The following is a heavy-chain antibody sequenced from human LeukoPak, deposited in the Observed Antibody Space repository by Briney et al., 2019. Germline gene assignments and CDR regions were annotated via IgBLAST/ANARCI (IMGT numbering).Heavy chain of an antibody. J-gene: IGHJ4*02. CDR2: INPNGGGT. CDR3: ASLYYYASSGNYSPLDY. V-gene: IGHV1-2*02. D-gene: IGHD3-22*01. Sequence: ASVKVSCKASGYTFTGYYLHWERQAPGQGLEWMGWINPNGGGTDYAQKFQGRVTMTTDTSISTAYMALSGLTSDDTAIYYCASLYYYASSGNYSPLDYWGQGTLVTVSS. CDR1: GYTFTGYY.